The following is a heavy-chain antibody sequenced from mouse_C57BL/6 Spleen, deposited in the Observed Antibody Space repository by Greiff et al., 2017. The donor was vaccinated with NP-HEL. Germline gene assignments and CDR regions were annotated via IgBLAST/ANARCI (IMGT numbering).Heavy chain of an antibody. V-gene: IGHV3-1*01. Sequence: VQLKESGPGMVKPSQSLSLTCTVTGYSITSGYDWHWIRHFPGNKLEWMGYISYSGSTNYNPSLKSRISITHDTSKNHFFLKLNSVTTEDTATYYCARGNYGSSAYFDYWGQGTTLTVSS. J-gene: IGHJ2*01. CDR2: ISYSGST. CDR3: ARGNYGSSAYFDY. D-gene: IGHD1-1*01. CDR1: GYSITSGYD.